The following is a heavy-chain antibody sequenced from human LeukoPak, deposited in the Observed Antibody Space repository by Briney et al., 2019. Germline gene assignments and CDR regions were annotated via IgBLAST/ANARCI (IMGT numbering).Heavy chain of an antibody. J-gene: IGHJ4*02. Sequence: SETLSLTCTVSGGSISSYYWSWIRQPPGKGLEWVGYNYYSGSTNYNPSLRSRVTISVDTSKNQFSLSLSSGTAADTAVYYCARGGIVVAATLDYGGQGTLVSVSS. CDR1: GGSISSYY. CDR2: NYYSGST. CDR3: ARGGIVVAATLDY. D-gene: IGHD2-15*01. V-gene: IGHV4-59*01.